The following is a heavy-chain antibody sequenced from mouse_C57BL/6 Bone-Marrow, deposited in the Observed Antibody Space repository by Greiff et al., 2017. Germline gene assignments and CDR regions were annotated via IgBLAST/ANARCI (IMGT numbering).Heavy chain of an antibody. CDR1: GFTFSSYA. J-gene: IGHJ1*03. Sequence: EVMLVESGEGLVKPGGSLKLSCAASGFTFSSYAMSWVRQTPEKRLEWVAYISSGGDYIYYADTVKGRFTISRANARNTLYLQISSLKSEDTAMYYCTRDPPFLDVWGTGTTVTVSS. V-gene: IGHV5-9-1*02. CDR2: ISSGGDYI. CDR3: TRDPPFLDV.